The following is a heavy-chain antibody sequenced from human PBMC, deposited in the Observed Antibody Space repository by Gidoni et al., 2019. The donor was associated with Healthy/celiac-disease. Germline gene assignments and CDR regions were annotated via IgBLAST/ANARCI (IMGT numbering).Heavy chain of an antibody. J-gene: IGHJ3*02. CDR2: ISSRRRLI. CDR1: GFTFSSYS. CDR3: AGDWRVGATMYAFDI. D-gene: IGHD1-26*01. Sequence: EVQLVESGGGLVKPGGSLRLSCAASGFTFSSYSMNWVRPAPGKGLEVGPSISSRRRLISYADSVKGRFTIARKKAKKPLVLQRNNLRAGGTDVDYGAGDWRVGATMYAFDIWGQGTMVTVSS. V-gene: IGHV3-21*01.